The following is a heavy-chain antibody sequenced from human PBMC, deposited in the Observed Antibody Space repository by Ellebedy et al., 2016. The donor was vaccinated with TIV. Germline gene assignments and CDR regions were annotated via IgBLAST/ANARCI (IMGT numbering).Heavy chain of an antibody. CDR1: GFTFSSYS. J-gene: IGHJ4*02. Sequence: PGGSLRLSCAASGFTFSSYSMDWVRQAPGRGLEWISYITSGNEVISYADSVKGRFTISRDNAKNSMYLQMNSLRDEDTAVYYCASGYSGGWYGIDQWGQGTLVTVSS. D-gene: IGHD6-19*01. V-gene: IGHV3-48*02. CDR2: ITSGNEVI. CDR3: ASGYSGGWYGIDQ.